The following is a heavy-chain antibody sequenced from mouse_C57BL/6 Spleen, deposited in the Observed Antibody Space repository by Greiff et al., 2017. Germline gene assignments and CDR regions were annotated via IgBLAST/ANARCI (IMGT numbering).Heavy chain of an antibody. CDR3: TRGDWDNAMDY. CDR2: IDPETGGT. Sequence: QVQLKESGAELVRPGASVTLSCKASGYTFTDYEMHWVKQTPVHGLEWIGAIDPETGGTAYNQKFKGKAILTADKSSSTAYMELRSLTSEDSAVYYCTRGDWDNAMDYWGQGTSVTVSS. J-gene: IGHJ4*01. V-gene: IGHV1-15*01. D-gene: IGHD4-1*01. CDR1: GYTFTDYE.